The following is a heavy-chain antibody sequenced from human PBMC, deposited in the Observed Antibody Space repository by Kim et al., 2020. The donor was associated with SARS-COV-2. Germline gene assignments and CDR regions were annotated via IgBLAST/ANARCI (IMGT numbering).Heavy chain of an antibody. V-gene: IGHV3-30*01. D-gene: IGHD2-2*01. Sequence: SVKGPFTISKDNSTNTLYLQMNSLRAEETAVYYCASLPAAAIRGSYFDYWGQGTLVTVSS. CDR3: ASLPAAAIRGSYFDY. J-gene: IGHJ4*02.